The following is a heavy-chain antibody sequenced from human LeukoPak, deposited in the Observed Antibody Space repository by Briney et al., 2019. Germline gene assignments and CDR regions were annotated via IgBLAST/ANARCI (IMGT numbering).Heavy chain of an antibody. CDR2: IYYSGST. J-gene: IGHJ3*02. Sequence: SETLSLTCTVSGSSISSINYYWGWIRQPPGKGLEWIGSIYYSGSTYYNPSLKSRVTISVDKSKNQFSLKLSSVTAADTAVYYCAREEGALYDFWSGYYLGVFDIWGQGTMVTVSS. D-gene: IGHD3-3*01. CDR1: GSSISSINYY. V-gene: IGHV4-39*07. CDR3: AREEGALYDFWSGYYLGVFDI.